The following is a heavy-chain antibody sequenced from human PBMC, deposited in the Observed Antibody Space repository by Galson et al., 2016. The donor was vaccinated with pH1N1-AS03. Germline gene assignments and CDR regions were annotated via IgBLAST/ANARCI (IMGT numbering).Heavy chain of an antibody. V-gene: IGHV1-2*02. CDR1: GYTFSDYY. CDR3: ARGGGSSLDY. D-gene: IGHD1-26*01. J-gene: IGHJ4*02. Sequence: SGYTFSDYYMHWVRQAPGQELEWMGWINPSSGGTKYTQKFQGRVTMTRDTSISTAYIELSRLTSDDTAVYFCARGGGSSLDYWGQGTLVPVSS. CDR2: INPSSGGT.